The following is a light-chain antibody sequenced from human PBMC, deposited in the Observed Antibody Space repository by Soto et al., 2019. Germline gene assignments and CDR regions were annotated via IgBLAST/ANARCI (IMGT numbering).Light chain of an antibody. Sequence: EVVMTQSPGTLSLSAGERATLSCWASQSVSSNLAWYQQKPGQAPRLLIYGASTRATGVPARFSGSGSGTEFTLTMSSLQSEDFAVYYCHQYNKWPRTFGQGTKVDI. CDR3: HQYNKWPRT. V-gene: IGKV3-15*01. J-gene: IGKJ1*01. CDR2: GAS. CDR1: QSVSSN.